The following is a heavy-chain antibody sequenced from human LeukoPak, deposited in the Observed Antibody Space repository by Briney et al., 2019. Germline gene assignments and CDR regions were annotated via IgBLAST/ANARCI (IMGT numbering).Heavy chain of an antibody. CDR1: GYTLTDLS. CDR2: FDPEDGEI. J-gene: IGHJ5*02. D-gene: IGHD3-10*01. V-gene: IGHV1-24*01. CDR3: ATDPIVMVRVVIIEGFDP. Sequence: ASVKVSCKVSGYTLTDLSMHWVRQDPGKRLEWMGGFDPEDGEIIYAQKFQGRVTMTDDTTTDTAYMELSILRSEDTVVYYCATDPIVMVRVVIIEGFDPWGQGTLVTVSS.